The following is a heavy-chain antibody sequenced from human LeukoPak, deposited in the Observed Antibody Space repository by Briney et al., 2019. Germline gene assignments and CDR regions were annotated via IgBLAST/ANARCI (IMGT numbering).Heavy chain of an antibody. Sequence: GESLKISCKGSGYSFTSYWIGWVRQMPGKGLEWMGIIFPGDSDTRYSPSFQGQVTIAADKSINTAYLQLSSLKASDTAMYYCARSHCSGDCYSALFDYWGQGTLVTVSS. CDR2: IFPGDSDT. J-gene: IGHJ4*02. CDR3: ARSHCSGDCYSALFDY. CDR1: GYSFTSYW. D-gene: IGHD2-21*02. V-gene: IGHV5-51*01.